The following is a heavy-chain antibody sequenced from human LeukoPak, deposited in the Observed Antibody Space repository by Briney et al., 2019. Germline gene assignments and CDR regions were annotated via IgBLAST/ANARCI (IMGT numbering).Heavy chain of an antibody. V-gene: IGHV4-59*08. J-gene: IGHJ4*02. CDR1: GGSISGYF. CDR3: ARLGRDDDGNPHDY. Sequence: SETLSLTCTVSGGSISGYFWSWIRQPPGRALDHIGYIYYSGGTDYNPSLKSRLSISVDTSKNQFSLKLSSVTAADTAVYYCARLGRDDDGNPHDYWGQGTLVTVSS. D-gene: IGHD5-24*01. CDR2: IYYSGGT.